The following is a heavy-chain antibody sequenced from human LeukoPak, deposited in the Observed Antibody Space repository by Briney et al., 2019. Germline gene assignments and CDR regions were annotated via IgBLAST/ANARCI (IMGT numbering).Heavy chain of an antibody. J-gene: IGHJ4*02. Sequence: SETLSLTCTVSGASISGYSWNWIRQPAGKGLEWIGRIYTSGSTKYNTSLKSRVTMSVDTSKNQFSLKLSSVTDADTAVYYCARATSGHYYYFDYWGQGTLVTVSS. CDR2: IYTSGST. V-gene: IGHV4-4*07. D-gene: IGHD3-22*01. CDR3: ARATSGHYYYFDY. CDR1: GASISGYS.